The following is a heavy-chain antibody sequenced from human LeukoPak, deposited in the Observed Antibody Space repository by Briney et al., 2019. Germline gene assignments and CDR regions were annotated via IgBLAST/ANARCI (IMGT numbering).Heavy chain of an antibody. CDR1: FA. Sequence: FAMSWVRQAPGKGLEWVSGISDSGGHTYYADSVEGRFTISRNNYKNTLYLQMNSLRAEDTAVYYCANFERTVAGPYNWFDPWGQGTLVTVSS. CDR2: ISDSGGHT. V-gene: IGHV3-23*01. J-gene: IGHJ5*02. CDR3: ANFERTVAGPYNWFDP. D-gene: IGHD6-19*01.